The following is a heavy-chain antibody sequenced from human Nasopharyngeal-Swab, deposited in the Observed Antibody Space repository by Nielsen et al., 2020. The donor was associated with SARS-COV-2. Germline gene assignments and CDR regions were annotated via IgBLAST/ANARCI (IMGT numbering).Heavy chain of an antibody. V-gene: IGHV5-10-1*01. D-gene: IGHD5-12*01. Sequence: GESPKISRNGPGFSFPSYWISRVRQMPGKGLEWMGRIYPSDSYTNYSPSFQGHVTISADKPISTAYLPWSSLKAPDTAMYYCARQGESINNDYWGQGTLVTVSS. CDR2: IYPSDSYT. CDR1: GFSFPSYW. CDR3: ARQGESINNDY. J-gene: IGHJ4*02.